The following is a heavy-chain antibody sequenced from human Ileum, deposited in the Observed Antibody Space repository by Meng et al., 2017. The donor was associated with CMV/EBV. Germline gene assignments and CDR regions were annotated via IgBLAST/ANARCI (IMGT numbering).Heavy chain of an antibody. CDR2: ISAYNGNT. J-gene: IGHJ6*02. CDR1: GYTFTSTG. CDR3: ARDPLRWGAGDYHYYGMDV. Sequence: QGQLVQAGKEVKKPGASVKVSCKGSGYTFTSTGIAWMQQAPGQGLEWMGWISAYNGNTDYAQKFQGRVTMTTDASTSTAYMELGSLTSDDSAMYYCARDPLRWGAGDYHYYGMDVWGQGTMVTGSS. D-gene: IGHD3-16*01. V-gene: IGHV1-18*01.